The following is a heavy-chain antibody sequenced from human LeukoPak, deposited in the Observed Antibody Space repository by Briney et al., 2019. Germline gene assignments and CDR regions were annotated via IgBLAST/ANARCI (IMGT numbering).Heavy chain of an antibody. CDR1: GFTFSSYA. CDR2: IRQDGSEK. Sequence: GGSLRLSCAASGFTFSSYAMSWVRQAPGKGLEWVANIRQDGSEKNCVDSVKGRFTISRDNAKNSLYLQMNSLRAEDTAVYYCARFRYMDVWGKGTPVTVSS. J-gene: IGHJ6*03. V-gene: IGHV3-7*01. CDR3: ARFRYMDV.